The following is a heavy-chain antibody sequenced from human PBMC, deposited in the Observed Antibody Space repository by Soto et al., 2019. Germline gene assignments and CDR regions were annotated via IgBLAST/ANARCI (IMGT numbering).Heavy chain of an antibody. CDR2: IYNSGST. CDR1: GGSISSGGYS. J-gene: IGHJ4*02. Sequence: QLQLQESGSGLVKPSQTLSLTCAVSGGSISSGGYSWSWIRQPPGKGLEWIGYIYNSGSTYYNPSLMTLATISVDRSTNQFSLKLSSVTAADTAVYYCARGPPNTYWGQGTLVTVSS. CDR3: ARGPPNTY. V-gene: IGHV4-30-2*01. D-gene: IGHD2-8*01.